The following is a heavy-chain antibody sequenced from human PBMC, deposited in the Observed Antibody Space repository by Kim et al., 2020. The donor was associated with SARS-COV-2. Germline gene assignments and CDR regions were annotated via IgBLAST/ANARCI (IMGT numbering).Heavy chain of an antibody. Sequence: SETLSLTCTVSGGSISSSSYYWGWIRQPPGKGLEWIGSIYYSGSTYYNPSLKSRVTISVDTSKNQFSLKLSSVTAADTAVYYCARHSQTYYDFWSGYSGYYYYYGMDVWGQGTTVTVSS. V-gene: IGHV4-39*01. J-gene: IGHJ6*02. CDR3: ARHSQTYYDFWSGYSGYYYYYGMDV. CDR1: GGSISSSSYY. CDR2: IYYSGST. D-gene: IGHD3-3*01.